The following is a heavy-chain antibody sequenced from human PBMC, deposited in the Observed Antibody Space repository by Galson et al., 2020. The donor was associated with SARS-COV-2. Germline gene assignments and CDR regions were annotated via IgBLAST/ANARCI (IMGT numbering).Heavy chain of an antibody. J-gene: IGHJ4*02. D-gene: IGHD1-26*01. CDR2: INHSGST. V-gene: IGHV4-34*01. Sequence: SQTLSLTCAVYGGSFSGYYWSWIRQPPGKGLEWIGEINHSGSTNYNPSLKSRVTISVDTSKNQFSLKLSSVTAADTAVYYCARAVGSGANYWGQGTLVTVSS. CDR3: ARAVGSGANY. CDR1: GGSFSGYY.